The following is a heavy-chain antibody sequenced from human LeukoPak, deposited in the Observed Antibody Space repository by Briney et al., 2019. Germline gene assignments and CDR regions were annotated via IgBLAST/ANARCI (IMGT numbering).Heavy chain of an antibody. CDR1: GGSFSGYY. D-gene: IGHD3-9*01. Sequence: SETLSLTCAVYGGSFSGYYWSWIRQPPGKGLEWIGEINHSGSTNYNPSLKSRVTISVDTSKNQFSLKLSSVTAADTAVYYCARGPRPPRVLRYFDWLKFDPWGQGTLVTVSS. J-gene: IGHJ5*02. CDR3: ARGPRPPRVLRYFDWLKFDP. CDR2: INHSGST. V-gene: IGHV4-34*01.